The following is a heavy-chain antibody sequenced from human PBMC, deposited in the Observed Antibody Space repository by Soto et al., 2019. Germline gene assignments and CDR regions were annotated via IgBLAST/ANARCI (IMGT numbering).Heavy chain of an antibody. V-gene: IGHV3-33*01. Sequence: QVQLVESGGGVVQPGRSLRLSCAASGFTFSSYGMHWVRQAPGTGLEWVAVIWYDGSNKYYADSVKGRFTISRDNSKNTLYLQMNSLRAEDTAVYYCARDFIGVPMWACDYWGQVTLVTVSS. CDR3: ARDFIGVPMWACDY. D-gene: IGHD3-10*01. J-gene: IGHJ4*02. CDR2: IWYDGSNK. CDR1: GFTFSSYG.